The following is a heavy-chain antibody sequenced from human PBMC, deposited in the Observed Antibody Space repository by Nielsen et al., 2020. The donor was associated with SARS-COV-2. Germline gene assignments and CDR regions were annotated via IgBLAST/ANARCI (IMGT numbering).Heavy chain of an antibody. D-gene: IGHD1-26*01. V-gene: IGHV3-48*01. CDR2: ISSSSSTI. J-gene: IGHJ4*02. CDR3: ARMGIDSGSYSDY. Sequence: GGSLRLSCAASGFTFTRYSMNWVRQAPGKGLEWVSYISSSSSTIYYADSVKGRFTISRDNSKNTLYLQMNSLRAEDMAVYYCARMGIDSGSYSDYWGQGTLVTVSS. CDR1: GFTFTRYS.